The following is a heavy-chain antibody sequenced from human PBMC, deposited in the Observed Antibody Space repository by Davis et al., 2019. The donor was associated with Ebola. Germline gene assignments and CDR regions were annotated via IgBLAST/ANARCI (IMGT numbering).Heavy chain of an antibody. CDR2: INAGNGNT. J-gene: IGHJ4*02. V-gene: IGHV1-3*01. D-gene: IGHD3-10*01. Sequence: AASVKVSCKASGYTFTSYAMHWVRQAPGQRLEWMGWINAGNGNTKYSQKFQGRVTITRDTSASTAYMELGSLRSEDTSVYYCARDRGGDYSFDYWGQGTLVTVSS. CDR1: GYTFTSYA. CDR3: ARDRGGDYSFDY.